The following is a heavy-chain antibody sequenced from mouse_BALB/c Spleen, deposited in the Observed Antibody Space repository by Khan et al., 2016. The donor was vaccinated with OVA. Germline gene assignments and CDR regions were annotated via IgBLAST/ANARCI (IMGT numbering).Heavy chain of an antibody. J-gene: IGHJ2*01. CDR3: ARDRIDY. CDR2: INPTSGYT. CDR1: GYTITTYW. V-gene: IGHV1-7*01. Sequence: QVQLQQSGTELAKPGASVKMSCKASGYTITTYWMRWVKQRPGQGLEWIGYINPTSGYTDYNEKFKDKATLSADKSSSTAYMQLSSLTSEDSAVYYCARDRIDYWGQGTTLTVSS.